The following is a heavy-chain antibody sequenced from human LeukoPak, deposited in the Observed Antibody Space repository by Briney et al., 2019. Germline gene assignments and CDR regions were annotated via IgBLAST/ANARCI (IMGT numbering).Heavy chain of an antibody. CDR3: ARVPPYGDYRWYFDY. CDR2: INHSGST. V-gene: IGHV4-34*01. CDR1: GGSFSGYY. Sequence: SETLSLTCAVYGGSFSGYYWSWIRQPPGKGLEWIGEINHSGSTNYNPSLKSRVTISVDTSKNQFSPKLSSVTAADTAVYYCARVPPYGDYRWYFDYWGQGTLVTVSS. D-gene: IGHD4-17*01. J-gene: IGHJ4*02.